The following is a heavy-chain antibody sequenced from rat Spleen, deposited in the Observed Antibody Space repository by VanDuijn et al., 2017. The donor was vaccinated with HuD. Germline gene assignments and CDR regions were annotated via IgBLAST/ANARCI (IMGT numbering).Heavy chain of an antibody. D-gene: IGHD1-2*01. CDR1: GFTFSDYY. Sequence: EVQLVESGGGLVQPGRSLKLPCAASGFTFSDYYLAWVRQAPKKGLEWVATISYDGSSTYYRDSVKGRFTISRDNAKSTLYLQMDSLRSEDTATYYCARGFTVAVFWGQGVMVTVSA. J-gene: IGHJ2*01. CDR3: ARGFTVAVF. CDR2: ISYDGSST. V-gene: IGHV5-7*01.